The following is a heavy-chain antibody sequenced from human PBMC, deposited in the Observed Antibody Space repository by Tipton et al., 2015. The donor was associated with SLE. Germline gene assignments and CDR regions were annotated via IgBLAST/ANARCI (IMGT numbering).Heavy chain of an antibody. CDR3: GEVGYDFWSGYTNAFDI. J-gene: IGHJ3*02. V-gene: IGHV4-59*11. Sequence: TLSLTCTVSGGSISSHYWSWIRQPPGKGLEWIGYIYYSGSTNYNPSLKSRVTISVDTSKNQFSLKLSSVTTADTAVYYCGEVGYDFWSGYTNAFDIWGQGTMVTVSS. CDR1: GGSISSHY. D-gene: IGHD3-3*01. CDR2: IYYSGST.